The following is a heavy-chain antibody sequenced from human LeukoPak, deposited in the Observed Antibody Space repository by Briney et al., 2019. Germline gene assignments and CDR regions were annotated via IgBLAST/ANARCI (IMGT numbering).Heavy chain of an antibody. CDR3: ARAGIAAAGIVYFDY. CDR2: IKRSGGGT. V-gene: IGHV1-46*01. D-gene: IGHD6-13*01. CDR1: GYTFTSCY. J-gene: IGHJ4*02. Sequence: ASVKVSCKASGYTFTSCYMHWVRQAPGQGLEWMGIIKRSGGGTSYAQKFQGRVTMTRDTTTSTVFMGLSGVRSQDTAVYFCARAGIAAAGIVYFDYWGQGTLVTVSS.